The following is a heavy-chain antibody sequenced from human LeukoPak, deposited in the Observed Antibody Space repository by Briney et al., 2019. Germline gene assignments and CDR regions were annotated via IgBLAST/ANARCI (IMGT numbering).Heavy chain of an antibody. CDR1: GFTFTSYS. V-gene: IGHV3-21*01. J-gene: IGHJ6*03. D-gene: IGHD4/OR15-4a*01. Sequence: PGGSLRLSCAASGFTFTSYSMNWVRQAPGKGLEWVSSISSSSNYIYYADSVRGRFTVSRDNAKNSLYLQMNSLRAEDTAVYYCARVMDTGYGGKLLGYYYYMDVWGKGTTVTVSS. CDR2: ISSSSNYI. CDR3: ARVMDTGYGGKLLGYYYYMDV.